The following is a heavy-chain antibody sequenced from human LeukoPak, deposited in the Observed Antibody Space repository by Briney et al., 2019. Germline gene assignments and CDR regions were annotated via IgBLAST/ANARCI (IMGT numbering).Heavy chain of an antibody. V-gene: IGHV1-46*01. CDR3: ARGDTTQGGNYDGSGYPWTFDI. Sequence: ASVKVSCKASGYTFTNYYLHWVRQAPGQGLGWMGVINPGGGSTNYAQRFQGRVTMTRDTSTSTVYMDLSSLRSADTAVYYCARGDTTQGGNYDGSGYPWTFDIWGQGTMVTVSS. D-gene: IGHD3-22*01. CDR2: INPGGGST. CDR1: GYTFTNYY. J-gene: IGHJ3*02.